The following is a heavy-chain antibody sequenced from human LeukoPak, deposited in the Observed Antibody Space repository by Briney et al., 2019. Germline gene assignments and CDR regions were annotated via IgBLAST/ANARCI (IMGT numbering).Heavy chain of an antibody. J-gene: IGHJ4*02. CDR2: LIENGATT. V-gene: IGHV3-23*01. CDR1: GFTFSSHA. Sequence: GGSLRLSCAASGFTFSSHAMSWVRRAPGKGLEWVSGLIENGATTYYADSVKGRFTISRDNSRNTMYLQMNSLRVEDTAVCYCVKDYQVGNSPAFGDYWGQGTLVTISS. CDR3: VKDYQVGNSPAFGDY. D-gene: IGHD1-26*01.